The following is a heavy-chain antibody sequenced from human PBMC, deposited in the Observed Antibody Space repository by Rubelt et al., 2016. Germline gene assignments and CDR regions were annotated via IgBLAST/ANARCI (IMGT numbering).Heavy chain of an antibody. CDR1: GGSISSSSYY. CDR2: IYYSGST. CDR3: ARVRGWRTLSDAFDI. Sequence: QVQLQQWGPGLVKPSETLSLTCTVSGGSISSSSYYWGWIRQPPGKGLEWIGSIYYSGSTYYNPSLKCRVTISVDTSKNQFSLKLSSVTAADTAVYYCARVRGWRTLSDAFDIWGQGTMVTVSS. J-gene: IGHJ3*02. D-gene: IGHD3-22*01. V-gene: IGHV4-39*01.